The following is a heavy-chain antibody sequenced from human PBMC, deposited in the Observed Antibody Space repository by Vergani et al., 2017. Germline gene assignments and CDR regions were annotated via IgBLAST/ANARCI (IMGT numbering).Heavy chain of an antibody. J-gene: IGHJ6*03. CDR1: GFTFSACP. CDR3: ARGGSIAAPSYLYYFYMDV. Sequence: EVQLLQSGGGVIQPGGSVRLSCAASGFTFSACPMTWVRQAPGKGLEWVSAISARYPSTYYADSVKGRFTISRDNSKNMLYLQMNSLRAEDTAVYYCARGGSIAAPSYLYYFYMDVWGKGTSVTVSS. V-gene: IGHV3-23*01. D-gene: IGHD6-6*01. CDR2: ISARYPST.